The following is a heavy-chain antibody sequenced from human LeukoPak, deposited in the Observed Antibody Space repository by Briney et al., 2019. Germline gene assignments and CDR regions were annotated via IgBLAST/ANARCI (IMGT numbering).Heavy chain of an antibody. J-gene: IGHJ4*02. CDR2: ISAYNGNT. V-gene: IGHV1-18*01. D-gene: IGHD3-22*01. CDR1: GCTFTSYG. CDR3: ARVGTRYYDSSGYYYGY. Sequence: ASVKVSCKASGCTFTSYGISWVRQAPGQGLEWMGWISAYNGNTNYAQKLQGRVTMTTDTSTSTAYMELRSLRSDDTAVYYCARVGTRYYDSSGYYYGYWGQGTLVTVSS.